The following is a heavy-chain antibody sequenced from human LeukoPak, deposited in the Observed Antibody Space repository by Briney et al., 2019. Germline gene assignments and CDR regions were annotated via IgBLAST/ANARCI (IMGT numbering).Heavy chain of an antibody. V-gene: IGHV3-7*01. D-gene: IGHD3-16*01. Sequence: GGSLRLSCVASGFTFSSNWMSWVRQAPGKGLEWVANIKQDGSEKYYVDSVKGRFTISRDNAKNSLYLQMNSLRAEDTAVYYCARGGLWGQGTLVTVSS. CDR2: IKQDGSEK. CDR1: GFTFSSNW. J-gene: IGHJ4*02. CDR3: ARGGL.